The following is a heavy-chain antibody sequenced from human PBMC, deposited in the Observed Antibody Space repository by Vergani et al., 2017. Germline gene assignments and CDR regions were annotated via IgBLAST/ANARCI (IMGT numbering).Heavy chain of an antibody. V-gene: IGHV3-7*03. CDR3: ARARGMVRGVIIPDTSPDY. J-gene: IGHJ4*02. CDR2: IKQDGSEK. D-gene: IGHD3-10*01. CDR1: GFTFSSYW. Sequence: EVQLVESGGGLVQPGGSLRLSCAASGFTFSSYWMSWVRQAPGKGLEWVANIKQDGSEKYYVDSVKGRFTISRDNAKNSLYLQMNSLRAEDTAVYYCARARGMVRGVIIPDTSPDYWGQGTLVTVSS.